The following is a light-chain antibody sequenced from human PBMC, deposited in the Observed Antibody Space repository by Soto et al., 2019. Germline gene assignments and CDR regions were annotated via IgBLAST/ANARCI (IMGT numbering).Light chain of an antibody. CDR3: QHYNNWPPDYT. V-gene: IGKV3-15*01. CDR2: GAS. CDR1: QSIRSY. Sequence: VMTQSPATLSASPGEKATLSCRASQSIRSYLAWYQQKPGQAPRLLIYGASMRATGVPTRFSGSGSGTEFTLTISSLQSEDFAVYYCQHYNNWPPDYTFGQGTKVEIK. J-gene: IGKJ2*01.